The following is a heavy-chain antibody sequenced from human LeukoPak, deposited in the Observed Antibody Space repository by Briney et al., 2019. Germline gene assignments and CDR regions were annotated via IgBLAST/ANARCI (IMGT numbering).Heavy chain of an antibody. CDR2: IYPGDSDT. V-gene: IGHV5-51*01. Sequence: GESLKISCKGSGYSSTSYWIGWVRQMPGKGLEWMGIIYPGDSDTRYSPSFQGQVTISADKSISTAYLQWSSLKASDTAMYYCAIRRGRYSSGWYWFDWGQGTLVTVSS. CDR1: GYSSTSYW. CDR3: AIRRGRYSSGWYWFD. J-gene: IGHJ4*02. D-gene: IGHD6-19*01.